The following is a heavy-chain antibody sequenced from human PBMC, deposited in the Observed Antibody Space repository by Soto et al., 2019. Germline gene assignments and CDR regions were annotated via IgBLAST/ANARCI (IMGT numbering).Heavy chain of an antibody. D-gene: IGHD2-21*02. V-gene: IGHV4-39*01. Sequence: PXETLSLTCIVSVGSISSSSYYWGWIRQPPWKGLEWIGSIYYSGRTYYNPSFKSRVTISIDTSKNQFSLKLSSVTATDTAVYYCARQRTTVVTQAYFDHWGQGALVTVSS. J-gene: IGHJ4*02. CDR3: ARQRTTVVTQAYFDH. CDR2: IYYSGRT. CDR1: VGSISSSSYY.